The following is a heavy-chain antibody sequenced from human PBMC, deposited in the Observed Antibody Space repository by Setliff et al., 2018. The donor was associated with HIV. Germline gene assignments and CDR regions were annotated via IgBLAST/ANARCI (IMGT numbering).Heavy chain of an antibody. CDR3: ASHLPPYSGNFDY. V-gene: IGHV4-39*01. Sequence: SETLSLTCTVSGGSISSSSYYWGWIRQPPGKGLEWIGTIYYSGNTYYNPSLKSRVTISVDTSKNQIPLKLGSVTAADTAVYYCASHLPPYSGNFDYWGHGTLVTVSS. CDR1: GGSISSSSYY. D-gene: IGHD1-26*01. CDR2: IYYSGNT. J-gene: IGHJ4*01.